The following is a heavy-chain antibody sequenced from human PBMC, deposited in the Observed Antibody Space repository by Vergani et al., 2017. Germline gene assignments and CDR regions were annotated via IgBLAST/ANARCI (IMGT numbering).Heavy chain of an antibody. Sequence: QMQLVQSGAEVKKTGSSVKVSCKASGYTFTSYAMHWVRQAPGQRLEWMGWINAGNGNTKYSQKFQGRVTITRDTSASTAYMELSSLRSEDTAVYYCARVDFWSGYPGDDAFDIWGQGTMVTVSS. CDR2: INAGNGNT. CDR1: GYTFTSYA. V-gene: IGHV1-3*01. J-gene: IGHJ3*02. D-gene: IGHD3-3*01. CDR3: ARVDFWSGYPGDDAFDI.